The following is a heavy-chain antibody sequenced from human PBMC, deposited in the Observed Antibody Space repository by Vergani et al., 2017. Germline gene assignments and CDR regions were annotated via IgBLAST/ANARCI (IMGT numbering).Heavy chain of an antibody. V-gene: IGHV3-15*01. Sequence: VQLVESGGGVVQPGGSLRLSCAASGFTFNSYGMHWVRQAPGKGLEWIGRIRSKNDGGTADYAAPLKGRFTISRDDSKDSAFLLVNNLKTEDTAVYFCYTDYHDYWGQGTLVTVSS. D-gene: IGHD2-2*02. CDR3: YTDYHDY. CDR1: GFTFNSYG. CDR2: IRSKNDGGTA. J-gene: IGHJ4*02.